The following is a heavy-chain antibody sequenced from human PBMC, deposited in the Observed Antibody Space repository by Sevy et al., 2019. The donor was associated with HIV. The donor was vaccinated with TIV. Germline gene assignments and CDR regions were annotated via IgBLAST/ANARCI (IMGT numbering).Heavy chain of an antibody. V-gene: IGHV4-59*01. CDR3: ARERIIAAAGTTDYYYYGMDV. J-gene: IGHJ6*02. D-gene: IGHD6-13*01. Sequence: SETLSLTRTVSGGSISSYYWSWIRQPPGKGLEWIGYIYYSGSTNYNPSLKSRVTISVDTSKNQFSLKLSSVTAADTAVYYCARERIIAAAGTTDYYYYGMDVWGQGTTVTVSS. CDR2: IYYSGST. CDR1: GGSISSYY.